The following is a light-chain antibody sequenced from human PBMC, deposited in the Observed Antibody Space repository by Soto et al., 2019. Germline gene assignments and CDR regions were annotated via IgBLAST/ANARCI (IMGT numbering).Light chain of an antibody. CDR2: ANT. J-gene: IGLJ1*01. V-gene: IGLV1-40*01. CDR3: QSYDSSLSAYV. CDR1: SSNIGAGYD. Sequence: QSVLTQAPSVSGAPGQRVTFSCTGGSSNIGAGYDVHWYQQFLGTAPKLLIYANTNRPSGVPDRFSGSKSGTSASLAITGLQAEDEADYYCQSYDSSLSAYVFGTGTKVTVL.